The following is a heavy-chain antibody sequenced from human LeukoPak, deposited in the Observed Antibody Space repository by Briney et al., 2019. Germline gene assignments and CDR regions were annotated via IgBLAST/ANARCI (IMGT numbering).Heavy chain of an antibody. Sequence: ASVKVSCKASGYKLNSYGISWVRPAPGQGLQWMGWIGPFNDHTNYAQNFQGRVTMTTDTSTSTAYMELKSLTSHDTAIYYCARAIGYDRLTAFDSWGQGSLVTVSS. V-gene: IGHV1-18*01. CDR3: ARAIGYDRLTAFDS. D-gene: IGHD3-9*01. CDR1: GYKLNSYG. J-gene: IGHJ4*02. CDR2: IGPFNDHT.